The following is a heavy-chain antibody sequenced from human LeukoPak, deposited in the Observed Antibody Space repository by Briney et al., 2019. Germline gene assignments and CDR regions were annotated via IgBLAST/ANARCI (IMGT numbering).Heavy chain of an antibody. V-gene: IGHV3-48*03. CDR1: GFTFSSYE. D-gene: IGHD2-2*01. CDR2: ISSSGSTI. CDR3: ARENCSSTSCYGHYFDY. J-gene: IGHJ4*02. Sequence: GGSLRLSCAASGFTFSSYEMNWGRQAPGKGLEWVSYISSSGSTIYYADSVKGRFTISRDNAKNSLYLQMNSLRAEDTAVYYCARENCSSTSCYGHYFDYWGQGTLVTVSS.